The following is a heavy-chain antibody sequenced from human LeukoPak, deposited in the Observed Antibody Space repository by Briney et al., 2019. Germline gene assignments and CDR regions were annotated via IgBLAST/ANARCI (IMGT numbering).Heavy chain of an antibody. CDR3: ARGDMTHHDY. D-gene: IGHD3-16*01. CDR2: ISDYNGNT. V-gene: IGHV1-18*01. J-gene: IGHJ4*02. CDR1: GYTFTSYG. Sequence: GASVNVSSKPSGYTFTSYGISWVGQAPGQGGEWMGWISDYNGNTNYAQKLQGRVTMTTDTSTSTAYMELRSLRSDDTAVYYCARGDMTHHDYWGQGTLVTVSS.